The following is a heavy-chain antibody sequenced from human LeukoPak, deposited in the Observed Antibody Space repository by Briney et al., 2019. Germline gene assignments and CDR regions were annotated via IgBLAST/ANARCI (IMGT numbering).Heavy chain of an antibody. CDR3: AKTYSSGWYGYYYYYGMDV. Sequence: GGSLRLSCAASGFTFSSYGMHWARQAPGKGLEWVAVISYDGSNKYYADSVKGRFTISRDNSKNTLYLQMNSLRAGDTAVYYCAKTYSSGWYGYYYYYGMDVWGQGTTVTVSS. J-gene: IGHJ6*02. D-gene: IGHD6-19*01. V-gene: IGHV3-30*18. CDR1: GFTFSSYG. CDR2: ISYDGSNK.